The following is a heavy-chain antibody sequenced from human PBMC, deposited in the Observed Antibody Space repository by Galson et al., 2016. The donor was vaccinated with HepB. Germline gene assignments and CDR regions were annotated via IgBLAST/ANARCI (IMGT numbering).Heavy chain of an antibody. D-gene: IGHD3-10*01. CDR1: GFTFTTYG. Sequence: SVKVSCKASGFTFTTYGINWVRQAPGHGLERMGWISPYNGDTNYAQKLQGRVTMTTDTSTSTASMELRSLRSDDTAVYYCARWNGFGESLIFNDYWGQGTLVTVSS. CDR3: ARWNGFGESLIFNDY. CDR2: ISPYNGDT. V-gene: IGHV1-18*01. J-gene: IGHJ4*02.